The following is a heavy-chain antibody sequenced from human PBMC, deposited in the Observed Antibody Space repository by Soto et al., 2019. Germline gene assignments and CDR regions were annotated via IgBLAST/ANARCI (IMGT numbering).Heavy chain of an antibody. Sequence: SETLSLTCTVSGDSISRTKSYWGWIRQPPGKGLEWIGSNSYSGRIRYNPSLTSRVTISVDTSKNQFSLKLSSVSASDTAVYYCAKYEVGTMFDYWGQGILVTVSS. J-gene: IGHJ4*02. D-gene: IGHD5-12*01. V-gene: IGHV4-39*01. CDR1: GDSISRTKSY. CDR2: NSYSGRI. CDR3: AKYEVGTMFDY.